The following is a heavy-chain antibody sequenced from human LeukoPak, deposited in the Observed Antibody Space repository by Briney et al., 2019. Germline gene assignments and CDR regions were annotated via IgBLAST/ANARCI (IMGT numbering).Heavy chain of an antibody. V-gene: IGHV1-18*01. CDR3: TRSYHSTSWYYFDH. Sequence: GASVKVSCKASGYTFTGFGITWVRQAPGQGPEWMGWMSIGDGKTHYGQKFQDRVSMTREIDSNTVFLELRSLKSDDTAVYFCTRSYHSTSWYYFDHWGQGTLVTVSS. J-gene: IGHJ4*02. CDR2: MSIGDGKT. CDR1: GYTFTGFG. D-gene: IGHD2-2*01.